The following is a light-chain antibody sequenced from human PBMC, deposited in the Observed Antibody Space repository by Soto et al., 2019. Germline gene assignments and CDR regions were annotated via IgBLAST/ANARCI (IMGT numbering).Light chain of an antibody. CDR1: RILLHITGETF. CDR2: EVS. J-gene: IGKJ5*01. V-gene: IGKV2D-29*02. Sequence: DVVMTQTPLSLSVTPGQPASISCKSSRILLHITGETFLFWYLQKPGQSPQLLIYEVSTRVSGVPDRLSGSGSGTDFTLEISRVETDDVGIYYCMQSTQLPPTFGQGTRLEIK. CDR3: MQSTQLPPT.